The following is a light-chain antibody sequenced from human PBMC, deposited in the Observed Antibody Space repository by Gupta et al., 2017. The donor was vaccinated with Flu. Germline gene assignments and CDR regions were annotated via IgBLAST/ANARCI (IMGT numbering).Light chain of an antibody. CDR3: QQYNTYPLT. CDR1: EEISNW. Sequence: GDRVTITCRANEEISNWLAWYQQKPEKAPKHLIYEASSLRTGVPSRFSGSRSGTDFTLTISNLQPEDFATYYCQQYNTYPLTFGGGTKVEIK. CDR2: EAS. V-gene: IGKV1D-16*01. J-gene: IGKJ4*01.